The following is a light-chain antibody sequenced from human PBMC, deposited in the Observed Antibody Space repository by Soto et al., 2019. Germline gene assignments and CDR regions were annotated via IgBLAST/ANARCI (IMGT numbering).Light chain of an antibody. CDR3: HQYCAFPR. J-gene: IGKJ5*01. CDR2: GAS. V-gene: IGKV3-20*01. CDR1: QSVTSSY. Sequence: DIVLTQSPGTLSLSPGERATLSCRASQSVTSSYLAWYQHKPGQAPRLLIYGASSRATGIPDRFSGSGSGTDFTLTISRLEPDDFAVYFCHQYCAFPRFGQGTRLEMK.